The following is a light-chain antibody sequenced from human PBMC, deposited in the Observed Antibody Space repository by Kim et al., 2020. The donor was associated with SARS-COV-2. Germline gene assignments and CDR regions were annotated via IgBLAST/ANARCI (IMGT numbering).Light chain of an antibody. V-gene: IGLV2-23*02. CDR2: EVN. CDR1: SSDVGRYNL. Sequence: SITIACTGSSSDVGRYNLVSWYQQHPGKAPKLIIYEVNKRPSGVSNRFSGSKSGNMASLTISGLQAEDEADYYCCSYAGSDTFFYVFGTGTKVTVL. J-gene: IGLJ1*01. CDR3: CSYAGSDTFFYV.